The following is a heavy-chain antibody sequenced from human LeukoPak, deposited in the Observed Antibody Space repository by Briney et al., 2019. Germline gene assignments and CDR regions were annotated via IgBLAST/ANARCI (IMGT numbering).Heavy chain of an antibody. D-gene: IGHD2-8*01. J-gene: IGHJ4*02. CDR1: GVSFSSYS. Sequence: GGSLRLSCAASGVSFSSYSMNWVRQAPGKGLEWVSSISSSSSYICYADSVKGRFTISRDNAKNSLYLQMNSLRAEDTAVYYCARTGRGGCNENYWGQGTLVNGSS. V-gene: IGHV3-21*01. CDR3: ARTGRGGCNENY. CDR2: ISSSSSYI.